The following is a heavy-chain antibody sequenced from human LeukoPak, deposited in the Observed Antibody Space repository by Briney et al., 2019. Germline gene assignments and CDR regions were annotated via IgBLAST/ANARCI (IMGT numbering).Heavy chain of an antibody. CDR3: SYSSSWYSLFDY. V-gene: IGHV3-30*02. D-gene: IGHD6-13*01. CDR1: GCTFSSYG. J-gene: IGHJ4*02. Sequence: PGGSLRLSCAASGCTFSSYGMHWVRQAPGKGLEGVAFIRYDESNKYYSDSVNGRFIISRDNSKNTLYLQMNSLRAEDTAVYYCSYSSSWYSLFDYWGQGTLVTVSS. CDR2: IRYDESNK.